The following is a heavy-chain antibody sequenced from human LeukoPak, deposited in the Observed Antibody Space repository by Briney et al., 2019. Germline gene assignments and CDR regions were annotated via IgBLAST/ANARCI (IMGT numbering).Heavy chain of an antibody. D-gene: IGHD5-12*01. Sequence: SETLSLTCTVSGGSISSGSYYWSWIRQPAGKGLEWIGRIYTSGSTNYNPSLKSRVTISVDTSKNQFSLKLSSVTAADTAVYYCARIHIVATIYDAFDIWGQGTMVTVSS. CDR1: GGSISSGSYY. J-gene: IGHJ3*02. CDR3: ARIHIVATIYDAFDI. V-gene: IGHV4-61*02. CDR2: IYTSGST.